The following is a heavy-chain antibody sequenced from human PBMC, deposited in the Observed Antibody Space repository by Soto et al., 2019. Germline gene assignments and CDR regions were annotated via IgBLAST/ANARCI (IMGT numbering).Heavy chain of an antibody. CDR2: ISSSSSTI. D-gene: IGHD1-26*01. CDR3: AKDQVWDGRMDV. J-gene: IGHJ6*02. V-gene: IGHV3-48*01. Sequence: PGGSLRLSCAASGFTFSSYSMNWVRQAPGKGLEWVSYISSSSSTIYYADSVKGRFTISRDNSKNTLYLQMNSLRAEDTAVYYCAKDQVWDGRMDVWGQGTTVTVSS. CDR1: GFTFSSYS.